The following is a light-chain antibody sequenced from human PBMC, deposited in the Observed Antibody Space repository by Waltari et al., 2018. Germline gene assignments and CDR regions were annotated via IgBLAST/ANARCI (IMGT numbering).Light chain of an antibody. CDR1: SSDVGGYNY. V-gene: IGLV2-14*01. CDR2: DVS. Sequence: QSALTQPASVSGSPGQSITISCTGTSSDVGGYNYVSWYQQSPGKAPKLMIYDVSSRPSGVSNRFSGSKSGNTASLTISGLQAEDEADYYCASYTSSSTWVFGGGTKLTAL. J-gene: IGLJ3*02. CDR3: ASYTSSSTWV.